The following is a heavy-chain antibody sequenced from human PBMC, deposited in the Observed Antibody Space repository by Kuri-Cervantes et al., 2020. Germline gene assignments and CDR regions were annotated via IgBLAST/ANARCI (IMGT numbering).Heavy chain of an antibody. CDR2: INPNSGGT. J-gene: IGHJ6*03. D-gene: IGHD5-12*01. CDR3: ARAPLPSVATASGYMDV. V-gene: IGHV1-2*04. Sequence: ASVKVSCKASGGMFSSYSITWVRQAPGQGLEWMGWINPNSGGTNYAQKFQGWVTMTRDTSISTAYMELSRLRSDDTAVYYCARAPLPSVATASGYMDVWGKGTTVTVSS. CDR1: GGMFSSYS.